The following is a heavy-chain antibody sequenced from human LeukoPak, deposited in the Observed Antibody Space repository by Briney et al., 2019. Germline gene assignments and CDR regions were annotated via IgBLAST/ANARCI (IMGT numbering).Heavy chain of an antibody. J-gene: IGHJ4*02. CDR3: AKASYYYDSSDRFDY. CDR2: ISGSGDNT. Sequence: GGSLRLSCAASGFPFSSYAMSWVRPAPGKGLEWVSAISGSGDNTYYADSMKGRFTISRDNSKNTLSLQMNSLRAEDTAVYYCAKASYYYDSSDRFDYWGQGTLVTVSS. V-gene: IGHV3-23*01. CDR1: GFPFSSYA. D-gene: IGHD3-22*01.